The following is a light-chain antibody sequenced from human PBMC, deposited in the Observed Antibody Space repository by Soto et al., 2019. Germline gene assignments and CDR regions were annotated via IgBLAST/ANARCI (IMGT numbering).Light chain of an antibody. J-gene: IGLJ2*01. CDR2: DSD. CDR1: SANIGSNY. V-gene: IGLV1-51*01. Sequence: QSVLTQPPSVSAAPGQKVTSSCSGSSANIGSNYVSWYQHLPGTAPKLVIYDSDRRPSEIPDRFSGSKSGTSATLDITGLQTGDEGDYYCGAWDGSLSVVLFGGGTKLTVL. CDR3: GAWDGSLSVVL.